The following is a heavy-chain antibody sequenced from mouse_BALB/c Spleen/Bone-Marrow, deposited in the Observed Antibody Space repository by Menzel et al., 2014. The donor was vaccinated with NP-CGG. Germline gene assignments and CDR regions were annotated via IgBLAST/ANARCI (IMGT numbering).Heavy chain of an antibody. D-gene: IGHD4-1*01. V-gene: IGHV3-8*02. CDR2: ISYTGNT. CDR1: GDSITSGY. J-gene: IGHJ2*01. Sequence: EVQLQQSGPSLIKPSQTLSLTCSVTGDSITSGYWNWIRKFPGNELEYMGYISYTGNTYYNPSLKSRISIARDTSKNQYYLQLHSVSTEDTATYSCARSLGRFDYWGQGATLTVSS. CDR3: ARSLGRFDY.